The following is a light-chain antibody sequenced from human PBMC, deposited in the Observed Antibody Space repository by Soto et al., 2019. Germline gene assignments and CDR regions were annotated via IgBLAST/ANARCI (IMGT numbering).Light chain of an antibody. V-gene: IGKV4-1*01. CDR3: QQYHSDPIT. J-gene: IGKJ5*01. CDR2: WAS. CDR1: QSVLSNSDNKNY. Sequence: DFVMPQSPDSLAVSLGERATINCRSSQSVLSNSDNKNYLAWFQQKPGQPPKLLFYWASTRESGVPDRFSGSGSATDFTLTISSLQAEDVAVYYCQQYHSDPITFGQGRRLEIK.